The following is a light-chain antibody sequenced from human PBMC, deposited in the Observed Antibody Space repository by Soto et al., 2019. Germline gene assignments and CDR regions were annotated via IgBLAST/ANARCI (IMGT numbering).Light chain of an antibody. V-gene: IGKV1-27*01. CDR3: QKYNSAPHT. CDR2: SAS. J-gene: IGKJ2*01. CDR1: QGFGNS. Sequence: DIQMTQSPSSLSASVGDRVTITCRASQGFGNSLAWFQQKAGSIPKLLIYSASTLQSGVPSRFSGSGSGTHFTLTISSLQPEDVATYYCQKYNSAPHTFGQGTKLEIK.